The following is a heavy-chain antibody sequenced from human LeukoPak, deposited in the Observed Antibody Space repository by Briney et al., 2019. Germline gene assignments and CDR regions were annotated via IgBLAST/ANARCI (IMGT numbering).Heavy chain of an antibody. CDR2: ISGSGAYP. CDR1: GFTFSSYA. CDR3: AKHNWNYEDSYYYYGMDV. D-gene: IGHD1-7*01. V-gene: IGHV3-23*01. J-gene: IGHJ6*02. Sequence: PGGSLRLSCAASGFTFSSYAMSWVRQAPGKGLEWISAISGSGAYPSYADSVKGRFTISRDNSKNTLYLQMNSLRAEDTAVYYCAKHNWNYEDSYYYYGMDVWGQGTTVTVSS.